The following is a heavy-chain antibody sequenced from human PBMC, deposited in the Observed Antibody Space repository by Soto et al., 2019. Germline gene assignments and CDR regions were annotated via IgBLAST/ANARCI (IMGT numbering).Heavy chain of an antibody. CDR3: ARDPSYYYGSGSYSFFDY. D-gene: IGHD3-10*01. CDR1: GFTFSSYS. J-gene: IGHJ4*02. CDR2: ISSSSSTI. V-gene: IGHV3-48*02. Sequence: GGSLRLSCAASGFTFSSYSMNWVRQAPGKGLEWVSYISSSSSTIYYADSVKGRFTISRDNAKNSLYLQMNSLRDEDTAVYYCARDPSYYYGSGSYSFFDYWGQGTLVTVSS.